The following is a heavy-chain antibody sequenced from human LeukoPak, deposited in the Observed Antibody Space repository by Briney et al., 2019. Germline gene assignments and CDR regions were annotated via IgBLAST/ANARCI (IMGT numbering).Heavy chain of an antibody. Sequence: GESLKISCKGSGYSFTSYWIGWVRQMPGKGLEWMGIIYPGDSDTRYSPSFQGQVTISADKSISTAYLQWSSLKASDTAMYYCARSFRSYYYDSSGYFYYYGMDVWGQGTTVTVSS. V-gene: IGHV5-51*01. J-gene: IGHJ6*02. D-gene: IGHD3-22*01. CDR3: ARSFRSYYYDSSGYFYYYGMDV. CDR1: GYSFTSYW. CDR2: IYPGDSDT.